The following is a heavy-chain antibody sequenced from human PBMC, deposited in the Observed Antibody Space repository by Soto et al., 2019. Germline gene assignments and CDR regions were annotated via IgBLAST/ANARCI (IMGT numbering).Heavy chain of an antibody. Sequence: GSLRLSCAASGFTFSSYAMSWVRQAPGKGLEWVSAISGSGGSTYYADSVKGRFTISRDNSKNTLYLQMNSLRAEDTAVYYCANLLYDFWSGYSQNDYWGQGTLVTVSS. D-gene: IGHD3-3*01. J-gene: IGHJ4*02. CDR2: ISGSGGST. CDR3: ANLLYDFWSGYSQNDY. V-gene: IGHV3-23*01. CDR1: GFTFSSYA.